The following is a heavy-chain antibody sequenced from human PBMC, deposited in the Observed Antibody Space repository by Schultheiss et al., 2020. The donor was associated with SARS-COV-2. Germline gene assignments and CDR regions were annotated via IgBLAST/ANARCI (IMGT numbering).Heavy chain of an antibody. CDR1: GFTFDDYT. CDR2: ISWDGGST. J-gene: IGHJ4*02. V-gene: IGHV3-43*01. Sequence: GGSLRLSCAASGFTFDDYTMHWVRQAPGKGLEWVSLISWDGGSTYYADSVKGRFTISRDNSKNMLFMQMNSLRAEDTAVYFCAKGLSPLAPGSRVNDYWGQGTPVTVSS. CDR3: AKGLSPLAPGSRVNDY. D-gene: IGHD2/OR15-2a*01.